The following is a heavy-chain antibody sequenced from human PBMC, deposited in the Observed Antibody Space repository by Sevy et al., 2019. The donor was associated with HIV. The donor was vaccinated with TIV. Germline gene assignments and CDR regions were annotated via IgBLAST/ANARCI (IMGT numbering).Heavy chain of an antibody. D-gene: IGHD6-13*01. CDR1: GFTISRNY. V-gene: IGHV3-53*01. CDR3: ATGIAAAGHSFDY. Sequence: GGSLRLSCAASGFTISRNYMSWVRQAPGKGLEWVSVIYSDDSTYYADSVKGRFTISRDNSKNTLYLQMNSLRAEDTAVYYCATGIAAAGHSFDYWGQGTLVTVSS. CDR2: IYSDDST. J-gene: IGHJ4*02.